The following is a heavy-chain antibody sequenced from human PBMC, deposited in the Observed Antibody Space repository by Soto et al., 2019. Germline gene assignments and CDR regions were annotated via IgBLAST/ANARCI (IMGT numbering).Heavy chain of an antibody. CDR3: ARGDFGSSPDY. J-gene: IGHJ4*02. D-gene: IGHD6-6*01. CDR2: ISGYNGNT. CDR1: GYTFTNYG. Sequence: QVQLVQSGAEVKKPGASVKVSCKASGYTFTNYGISWVRQAPGQGLEWMGWISGYNGNTNYAQTFQGRVTMTTDTSTRTAYTELRSLSSDDTAVYYCARGDFGSSPDYWGQGTLVTVSS. V-gene: IGHV1-18*01.